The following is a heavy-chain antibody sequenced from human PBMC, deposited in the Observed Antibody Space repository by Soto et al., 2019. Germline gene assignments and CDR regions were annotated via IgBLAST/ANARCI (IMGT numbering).Heavy chain of an antibody. D-gene: IGHD3-22*01. Sequence: PGGSLRLSCAASGFTFSSYGMHWVRQAPGKGLEWVAVISYDGSNKYYADSVKGRFTISRDNSKNTLYLQMNSLRAEDTAVYYCAASFGITMIVVAPDYWGQGTLVTVSS. J-gene: IGHJ4*02. CDR2: ISYDGSNK. CDR1: GFTFSSYG. CDR3: AASFGITMIVVAPDY. V-gene: IGHV3-30*03.